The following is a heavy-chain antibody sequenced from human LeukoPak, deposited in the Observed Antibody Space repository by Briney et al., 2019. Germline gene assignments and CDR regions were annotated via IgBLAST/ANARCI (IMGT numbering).Heavy chain of an antibody. CDR3: ARGHHYYGSGFHFDP. J-gene: IGHJ5*02. V-gene: IGHV4-34*01. Sequence: PSETLSLTCAVYGGSFSGYYWSWIRQPPGKGLEWIGEINHSGSTNCNPSLKSRVTISVDTSKNQFSLKLSSVTAADTAVYYCARGHHYYGSGFHFDPWGQGTLVTVSS. CDR2: INHSGST. D-gene: IGHD3-10*01. CDR1: GGSFSGYY.